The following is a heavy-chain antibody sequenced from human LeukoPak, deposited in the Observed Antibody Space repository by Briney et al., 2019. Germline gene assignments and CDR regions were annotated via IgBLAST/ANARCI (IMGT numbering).Heavy chain of an antibody. J-gene: IGHJ4*02. CDR1: GYPFTSYG. CDR2: ISAYNGNT. V-gene: IGHV1-18*01. Sequence: ASVKVSCKASGYPFTSYGISWVRQAPGQGLEWMGWISAYNGNTNYAQKLQGRVTMTTDTSTSTAYMELRSLRSDDTAVYYCAREYCSSTSCYNLDYWGQGTLVTVSS. D-gene: IGHD2-2*02. CDR3: AREYCSSTSCYNLDY.